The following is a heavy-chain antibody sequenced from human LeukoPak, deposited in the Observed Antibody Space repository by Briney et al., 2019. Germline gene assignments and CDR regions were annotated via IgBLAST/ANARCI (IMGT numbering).Heavy chain of an antibody. J-gene: IGHJ2*01. CDR1: GGSISSYY. Sequence: SETLSLTCTVSGGSISSYYWSWIRQPPGKGLEWIGYMYNSGSTNYNPSLKSRVTISIDTSKNQFSLKLSSVTAADTAVYYCARVYGAAPRYFDLWGRGTLVTVSS. D-gene: IGHD2-8*01. CDR3: ARVYGAAPRYFDL. V-gene: IGHV4-59*12. CDR2: MYNSGST.